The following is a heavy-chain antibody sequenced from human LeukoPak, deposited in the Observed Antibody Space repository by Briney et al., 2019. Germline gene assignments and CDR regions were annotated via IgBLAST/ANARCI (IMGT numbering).Heavy chain of an antibody. CDR1: GDSISSYY. D-gene: IGHD3-22*01. CDR2: INYSGST. Sequence: SDTLALTCTVSGDSISSYYWSWIREPPGKGLEGIGYINYSGSTNYNPSLKSRVTISVDTSKNQFSLKLSSVTAADTAVYYCARGGPLADSSGYWGYWGQGTLVTVSS. CDR3: ARGGPLADSSGYWGY. J-gene: IGHJ4*02. V-gene: IGHV4-59*07.